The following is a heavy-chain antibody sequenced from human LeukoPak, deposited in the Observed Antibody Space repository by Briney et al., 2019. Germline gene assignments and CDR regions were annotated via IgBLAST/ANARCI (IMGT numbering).Heavy chain of an antibody. D-gene: IGHD3-9*01. Sequence: ASGKVSCKASGYTFTSYGITWVRLAPGQGLEWMGWISAYNGNTNYAQMFQGRVIMTTDTSTNTAYVELRSLRADDTAMYYCAKGAVLRYFDWLLYRNYFDYWGQGTLVTVSS. CDR3: AKGAVLRYFDWLLYRNYFDY. J-gene: IGHJ4*02. V-gene: IGHV1-18*01. CDR2: ISAYNGNT. CDR1: GYTFTSYG.